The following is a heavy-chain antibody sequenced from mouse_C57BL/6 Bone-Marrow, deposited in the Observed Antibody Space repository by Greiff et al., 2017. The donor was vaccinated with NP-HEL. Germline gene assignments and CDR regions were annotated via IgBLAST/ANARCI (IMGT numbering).Heavy chain of an antibody. Sequence: QVQLQQPGAELVKPGASVKMSCKASGYTFTSYWITWVKQRPGQGLEWIGDIYPGSGSTNYNEKFKSKATLPVDTSSSTAYMQLSSLTSEDAAVYYCARRERHDYGNSYYFDYWGQGTTLTVSS. CDR2: IYPGSGST. J-gene: IGHJ2*01. CDR1: GYTFTSYW. V-gene: IGHV1-55*01. D-gene: IGHD2-1*01. CDR3: ARRERHDYGNSYYFDY.